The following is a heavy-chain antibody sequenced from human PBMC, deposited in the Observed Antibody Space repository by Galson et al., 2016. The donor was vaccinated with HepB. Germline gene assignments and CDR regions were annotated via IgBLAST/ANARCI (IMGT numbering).Heavy chain of an antibody. J-gene: IGHJ4*02. CDR2: IWHDGSNQ. Sequence: SLRLSCAASGFVFSSYGIHWVRQAPGKGLEWVALIWHDGSNQYYADSVKGRFTISRDNSKNTLYLQMNSLRAEDSAVYYCAREPPHIAVPVLDDWGQGTLVTVSS. D-gene: IGHD6-19*01. V-gene: IGHV3-33*01. CDR3: AREPPHIAVPVLDD. CDR1: GFVFSSYG.